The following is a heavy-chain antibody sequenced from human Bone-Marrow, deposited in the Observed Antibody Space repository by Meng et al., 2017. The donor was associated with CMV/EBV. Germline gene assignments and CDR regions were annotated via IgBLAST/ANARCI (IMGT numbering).Heavy chain of an antibody. V-gene: IGHV3-53*05. CDR2: IYSGGST. CDR3: AKDRYRSQLPPYYGMDV. Sequence: GGSLRLSCAASGFTVSSNYMSWVRQAPGKGLEWVSVIYSGGSTYYADSVKGRFTISRDNSKNTLYLQMNSLRAEDTAVYYCAKDRYRSQLPPYYGMDVWGQGTTVTVSS. J-gene: IGHJ6*02. CDR1: GFTVSSNY. D-gene: IGHD2-2*01.